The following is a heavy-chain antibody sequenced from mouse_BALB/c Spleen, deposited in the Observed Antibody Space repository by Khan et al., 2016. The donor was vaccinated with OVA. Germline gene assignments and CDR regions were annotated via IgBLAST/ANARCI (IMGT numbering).Heavy chain of an antibody. V-gene: IGHV1-4*01. CDR2: INPSSVYS. CDR1: GNTLTTYT. D-gene: IGHD1-3*01. J-gene: IGHJ2*01. CDR3: ARKEVGGYFGD. Sequence: VQLQQSGAELARPGASVKMSCKASGNTLTTYTIHWVKQRPGQGLEWIGYINPSSVYSHYNQKFKDKATLTADKSSSTAYMQLSSLTSEDSAVYYCARKEVGGYFGDWGQGTTLTVSS.